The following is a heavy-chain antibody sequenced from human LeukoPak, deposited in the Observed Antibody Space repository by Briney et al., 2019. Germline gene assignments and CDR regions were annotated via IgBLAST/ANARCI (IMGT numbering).Heavy chain of an antibody. CDR2: IKQDGSEK. V-gene: IGHV3-7*01. Sequence: PGGSLRLSCAASGFSFTSYWMSWVRQAPGKGLEWVANIKQDGSEKFYVDSVKGRFTISRDNAKNSLYLQMNSLRVEDTAVYYCVSWAGKYYETSDYFLVSTNSWGQGTLVTVSS. CDR3: VSWAGKYYETSDYFLVSTNS. D-gene: IGHD3-22*01. CDR1: GFSFTSYW. J-gene: IGHJ4*02.